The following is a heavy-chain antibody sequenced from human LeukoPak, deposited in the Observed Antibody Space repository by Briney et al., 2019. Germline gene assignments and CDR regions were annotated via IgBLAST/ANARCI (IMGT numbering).Heavy chain of an antibody. CDR3: VSFYETY. CDR2: INSDGSWT. CDR1: GNYW. V-gene: IGHV3-74*01. J-gene: IGHJ4*02. D-gene: IGHD2/OR15-2a*01. Sequence: GGSLRLSCAASGNYWMHWVRQAPGKGLVWVSHINSDGSWTSYADSVKGRFTISKDNAKNTVYPQMNSLRAEDTAVYYCVSFYETYWGQGTLVTVSS.